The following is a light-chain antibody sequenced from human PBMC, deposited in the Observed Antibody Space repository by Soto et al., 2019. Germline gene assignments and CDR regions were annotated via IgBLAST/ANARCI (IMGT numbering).Light chain of an antibody. CDR3: LQDHNYPLT. Sequence: AIQMAQSPSSLSASVGDRVTITCRASQGIGNDVGWFQQKPGKAPKLLIYAAATLQSGVPSRFSGSRSSTDFILTICGLQPEDFATYYCLQDHNYPLTVGGGTKVEIK. J-gene: IGKJ4*01. V-gene: IGKV1-6*02. CDR1: QGIGND. CDR2: AAA.